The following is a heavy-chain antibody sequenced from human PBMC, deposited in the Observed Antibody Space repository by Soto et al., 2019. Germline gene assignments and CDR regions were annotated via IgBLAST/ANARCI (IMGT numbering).Heavy chain of an antibody. V-gene: IGHV3-49*03. J-gene: IGHJ3*02. CDR1: GFTFGDYA. D-gene: IGHD3-22*01. CDR3: TRGLRITMIVVVKAPPDAFDI. Sequence: GGSLRLSCTASGFTFGDYAMSWFRQAPGKGLEWVGFIRSKAYGGTTEYAASVKGRFTISRDDSKSIAYLQMNSLKTEDTAVYYCTRGLRITMIVVVKAPPDAFDIWGQGTMVTVSS. CDR2: IRSKAYGGTT.